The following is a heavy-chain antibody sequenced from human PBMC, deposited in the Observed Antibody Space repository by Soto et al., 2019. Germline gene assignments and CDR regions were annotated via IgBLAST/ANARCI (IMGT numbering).Heavy chain of an antibody. D-gene: IGHD2-15*01. CDR1: GFSLSTSGMG. J-gene: IGHJ4*02. CDR3: AHLSLGNMVGSFDY. CDR2: IYWDDDR. V-gene: IGHV2-5*02. Sequence: QITLKESGPTLVKPTQTLTLTCTFSGFSLSTSGMGVAWIRQPPEKALEWLTVIYWDDDRHYSPSLKSRLTITKDTSKNQVVLTLTNTDPVDTATYYCAHLSLGNMVGSFDYWGQGTRVTVSS.